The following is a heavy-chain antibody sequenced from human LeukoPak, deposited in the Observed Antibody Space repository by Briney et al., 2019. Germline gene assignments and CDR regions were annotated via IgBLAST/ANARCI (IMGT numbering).Heavy chain of an antibody. CDR1: GGSFSGYY. J-gene: IGHJ4*02. Sequence: SETLSLTCAVYGGSFSGYYWSWIRQPPGKGLEWIGDINHSGSTNYNPSLKSRVTISVDTSKNQFSLKLSSVTAADTAVYYCARDYDTYYFDYWGQGTLVTVSS. V-gene: IGHV4-34*01. D-gene: IGHD4-17*01. CDR2: INHSGST. CDR3: ARDYDTYYFDY.